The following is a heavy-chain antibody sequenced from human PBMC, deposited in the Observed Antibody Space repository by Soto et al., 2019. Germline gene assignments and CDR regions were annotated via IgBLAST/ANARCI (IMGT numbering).Heavy chain of an antibody. J-gene: IGHJ6*02. CDR2: ISAYSRNT. CDR3: ARGKILSDSTPGGMDV. V-gene: IGHV1-18*01. CDR1: GYTFTSYG. D-gene: IGHD6-13*01. Sequence: QVQLVQSGAEVKKPGASVKVSCKASGYTFTSYGISWVRQAPGQGLEWMGWISAYSRNTDYAQKLQGRITMTTDTSTSTVYMELRSLSSDDTAVYYCARGKILSDSTPGGMDVWGQGTTVTVSS.